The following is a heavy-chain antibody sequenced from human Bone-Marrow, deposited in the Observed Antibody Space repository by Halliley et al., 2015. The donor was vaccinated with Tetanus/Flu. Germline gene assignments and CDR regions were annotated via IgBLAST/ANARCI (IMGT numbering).Heavy chain of an antibody. CDR2: SIETGSQK. V-gene: IGHV3-23*01. D-gene: IGHD2-2*01. CDR3: AKLQGSLSCCDGLDF. Sequence: ASIETGSQKYWADTGKGRFTITRDNSKTTLYRQMNSLRAEDKAIYPCAKLQGSLSCCDGLDFWGQGTMVTVSS. J-gene: IGHJ3*01.